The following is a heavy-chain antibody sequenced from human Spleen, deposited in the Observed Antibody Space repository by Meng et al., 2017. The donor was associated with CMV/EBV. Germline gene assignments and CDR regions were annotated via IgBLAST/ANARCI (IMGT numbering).Heavy chain of an antibody. CDR1: GGSIISSSYY. D-gene: IGHD2-15*01. Sequence: SETLSLTCTVSGGSIISSSYYWGWIRQPPGKGLEWIGSVYYSGTNFYNPSLKRRVTISIDTSKNQFTLKLRSVTAADTAMYYCARDAGGYGLDAFDIWGQGTMVTVSS. CDR2: VYYSGTN. J-gene: IGHJ3*02. CDR3: ARDAGGYGLDAFDI. V-gene: IGHV4-39*06.